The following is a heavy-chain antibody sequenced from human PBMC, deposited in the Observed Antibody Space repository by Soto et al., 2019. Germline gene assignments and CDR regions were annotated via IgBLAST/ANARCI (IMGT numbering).Heavy chain of an antibody. CDR2: INSPSSTI. J-gene: IGHJ4*02. CDR3: ASDAAFGVRGASFDY. V-gene: IGHV3-48*01. CDR1: GFTFSNYG. Sequence: EVQLVESGGGLVQPGGSLRLSCAASGFTFSNYGMNWVRQAPGKGLEWVSYINSPSSTIYYTDSVKGRFTISRDNAKNSLYLLMNSLRAADTAVYYCASDAAFGVRGASFDYWGQGTLVTVSS. D-gene: IGHD3-10*01.